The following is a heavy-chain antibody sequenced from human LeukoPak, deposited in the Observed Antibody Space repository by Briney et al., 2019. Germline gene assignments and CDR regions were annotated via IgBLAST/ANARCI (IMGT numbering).Heavy chain of an antibody. D-gene: IGHD4-23*01. CDR2: LNSNGGGT. CDR1: GFTFSSYA. Sequence: PGGSLRLSCAASGFTFSSYAMAWVRQAPGKGLEWVSSLNSNGGGTYYSNSVKGRFTVSRDNSRNTLYLQMNSLKAEDTAVYYCARGPTVLNDAFDIWGQGTMVTVSS. CDR3: ARGPTVLNDAFDI. V-gene: IGHV3-23*01. J-gene: IGHJ3*02.